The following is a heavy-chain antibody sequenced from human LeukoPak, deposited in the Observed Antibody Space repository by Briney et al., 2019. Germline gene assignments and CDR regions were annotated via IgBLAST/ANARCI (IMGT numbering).Heavy chain of an antibody. Sequence: GGSLRLSCAASGFTFSSYSMNWVRQAPGEGLECVSGISGSGGSTNYADSVKGRFTISRDNSKNTLYLQMNSLRAEDTAVYYCARRWAQQLVDYWGQGTLVTVSS. CDR3: ARRWAQQLVDY. J-gene: IGHJ4*02. D-gene: IGHD6-6*01. CDR2: ISGSGGST. V-gene: IGHV3-23*01. CDR1: GFTFSSYS.